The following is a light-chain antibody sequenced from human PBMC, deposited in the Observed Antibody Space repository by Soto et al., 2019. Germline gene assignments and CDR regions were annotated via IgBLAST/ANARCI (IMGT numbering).Light chain of an antibody. Sequence: EKVMTQSPATLSVSPGERATLSFRASQNVKTRLAGYQQKPGQAPRLLIFDAFTRATGITARFSGSASGTDFTLTVSSLQSEDSEGYYCLQYDEWPFPFGGGTKVEIK. CDR2: DAF. CDR1: QNVKTR. V-gene: IGKV3-15*01. J-gene: IGKJ4*01. CDR3: LQYDEWPFP.